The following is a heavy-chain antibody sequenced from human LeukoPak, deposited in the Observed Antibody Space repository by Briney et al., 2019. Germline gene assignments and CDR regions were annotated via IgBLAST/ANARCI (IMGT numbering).Heavy chain of an antibody. V-gene: IGHV1-8*02. Sequence: VASVKVSCKASGYTFTSYDINWVRQATGQGLEWMGWMNPNSGNTGYAQKFQGRVTMTTDTSTSTAYMELRSLRSDDTAVYYCARAGGGSSSDEADYWGQGTLVTVSS. CDR1: GYTFTSYD. J-gene: IGHJ4*02. CDR3: ARAGGGSSSDEADY. CDR2: MNPNSGNT. D-gene: IGHD6-6*01.